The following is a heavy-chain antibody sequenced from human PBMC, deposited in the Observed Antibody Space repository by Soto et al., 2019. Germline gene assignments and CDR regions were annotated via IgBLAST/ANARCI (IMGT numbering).Heavy chain of an antibody. J-gene: IGHJ4*02. CDR1: GFTFSSQG. Sequence: QVQLVESGGGVVKPGRSLRLSCAASGFTFSSQGMHWVRQAPGKGLEWVAVIWYDGSNKYYADSVKGRFTISRDNSKNTLYLQMNSLRVDDTAVYYCMRWGDNRAFEYWGQGTLVTVSS. V-gene: IGHV3-33*01. D-gene: IGHD3-16*01. CDR3: MRWGDNRAFEY. CDR2: IWYDGSNK.